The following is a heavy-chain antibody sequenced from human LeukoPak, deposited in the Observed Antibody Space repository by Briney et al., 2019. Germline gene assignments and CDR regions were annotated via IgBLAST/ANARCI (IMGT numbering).Heavy chain of an antibody. V-gene: IGHV4-59*12. CDR1: GGSISSYY. J-gene: IGHJ4*02. D-gene: IGHD2-21*02. CDR3: ARGGYCGGDCYIDY. CDR2: IYYSGST. Sequence: SETLSLTCTVSGGSISSYYWSWIRQPPGKGLEWIGYIYYSGSTNYNSSLKSRVTISVDTSKSQFSLKLSSVTAADTAVYYCARGGYCGGDCYIDYWGQGTLVTVSS.